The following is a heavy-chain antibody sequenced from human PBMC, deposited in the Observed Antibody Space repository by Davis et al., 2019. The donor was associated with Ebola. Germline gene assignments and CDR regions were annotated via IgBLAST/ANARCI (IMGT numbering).Heavy chain of an antibody. J-gene: IGHJ4*02. D-gene: IGHD4-17*01. CDR2: IKSDGSST. V-gene: IGHV3-74*01. CDR3: VTTGFDY. Sequence: HTGGSLRLSCAASGFTFSSYWMHWVRQAPGKGLVWVSRIKSDGSSTSYADSVRGRFTISRDNSKNTLYLQMNSLRAEDTAVYYPVTTGFDYWGQGTLVTVSS. CDR1: GFTFSSYW.